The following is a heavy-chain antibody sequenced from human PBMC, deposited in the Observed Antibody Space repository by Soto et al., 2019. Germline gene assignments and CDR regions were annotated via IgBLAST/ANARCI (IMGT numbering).Heavy chain of an antibody. Sequence: QITLKESGPTQVKPTQTLTLTCTVSGFSLSTIGVGVGWIRQPPGKALEWLALIYWDDDKRYSPSLKRRLTITKDTSKTQVVLTLTNMDPVDTATYYCAHTTGSGGRAIIDSWGQGTLVTVSP. J-gene: IGHJ5*01. V-gene: IGHV2-5*02. CDR3: AHTTGSGGRAIIDS. CDR2: IYWDDDK. D-gene: IGHD6-25*01. CDR1: GFSLSTIGVG.